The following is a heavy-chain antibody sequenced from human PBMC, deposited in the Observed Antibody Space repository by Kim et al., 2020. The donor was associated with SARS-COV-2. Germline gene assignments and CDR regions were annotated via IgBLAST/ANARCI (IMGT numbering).Heavy chain of an antibody. CDR2: INHSGST. J-gene: IGHJ6*01. D-gene: IGHD3-22*01. V-gene: IGHV4-34*01. CDR1: GWSFSGYY. Sequence: SETLSLTCAVYGWSFSGYYLSWIRQPPGKGLEWIGEINHSGSTTYNPSLTSRVTISLDTSKNQFSLNLSSVTAADTAVYYFARLPWSSGSYYSFPYYYV. CDR3: ARLPWSSGSYYSFPYYYV.